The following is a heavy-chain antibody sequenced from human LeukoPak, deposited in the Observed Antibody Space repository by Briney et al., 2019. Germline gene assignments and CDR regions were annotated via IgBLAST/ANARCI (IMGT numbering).Heavy chain of an antibody. D-gene: IGHD6-13*01. CDR2: ISGSGGST. V-gene: IGHV3-23*01. CDR3: AKDRVPYSSPPDY. J-gene: IGHJ4*02. Sequence: GGSLRLPCAASGFTFSSYAMSWVRQAPGKGLEWVSAISGSGGSTYYADSVKGRFTISRDNSKNTLYLQMNSLRAEDTAVYYCAKDRVPYSSPPDYWGQGTLVTVSS. CDR1: GFTFSSYA.